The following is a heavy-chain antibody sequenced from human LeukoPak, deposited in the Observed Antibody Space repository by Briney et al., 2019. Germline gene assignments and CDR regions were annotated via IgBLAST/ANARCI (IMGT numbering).Heavy chain of an antibody. Sequence: GGSLRLSCAASGFTFSSYAMSWVRQAPGKGLEWVSAISGSGGSTYYADSVKGRFTISRDNSKNTLYLQMNSLRAEDTAVYYCAKEYGSGGSCYLSVCYRIDYWGQGTLVTVSS. CDR3: AKEYGSGGSCYLSVCYRIDY. CDR1: GFTFSSYA. CDR2: ISGSGGST. D-gene: IGHD2-15*01. J-gene: IGHJ4*02. V-gene: IGHV3-23*01.